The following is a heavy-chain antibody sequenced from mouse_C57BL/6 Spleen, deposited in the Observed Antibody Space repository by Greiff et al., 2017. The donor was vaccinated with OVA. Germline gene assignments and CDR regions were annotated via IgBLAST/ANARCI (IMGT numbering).Heavy chain of an antibody. CDR2: IHPNSGST. Sequence: QVQLKQPGAELVKPGASVKLSCKASGYTFTSYWMHWVKQRPGQGLEWIGMIHPNSGSTNYNEKFKSKATLTVDKSSSTAYMQLSSLTSEDSAVYYCARCEGWLLYFDVWGTGTTVTVSS. J-gene: IGHJ1*03. CDR3: ARCEGWLLYFDV. V-gene: IGHV1-64*01. CDR1: GYTFTSYW. D-gene: IGHD2-3*01.